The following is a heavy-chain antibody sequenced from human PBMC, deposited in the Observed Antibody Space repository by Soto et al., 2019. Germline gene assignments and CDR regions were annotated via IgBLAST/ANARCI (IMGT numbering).Heavy chain of an antibody. CDR3: AREGPAPYYYYGMDV. J-gene: IGHJ6*02. Sequence: QVQLVQSGGEVKKPGASVKVSCKTSGYSFTTYGISWVRQAPGQGLEWMGWISAYNGNTNYAQKLQDRVTMTTDTYTSTAYMELRSLISDHTAVYYCAREGPAPYYYYGMDVWGQGSTVTVSS. CDR1: GYSFTTYG. CDR2: ISAYNGNT. V-gene: IGHV1-18*01.